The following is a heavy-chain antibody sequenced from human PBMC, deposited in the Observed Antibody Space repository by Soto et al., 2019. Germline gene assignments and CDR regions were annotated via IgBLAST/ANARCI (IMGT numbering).Heavy chain of an antibody. CDR2: IYYSGST. J-gene: IGHJ4*02. CDR1: GGSISSYY. CDR3: ATCEHKLVYLWY. V-gene: IGHV4-59*01. Sequence: SETLSLTCTVSGGSISSYYWSWVGQRPGKGLEWIGYIYYSGSTNYNPSLKSRVTISVDTSKNQFSLKLSSVTAADTAVYYCATCEHKLVYLWYRGQRT. D-gene: IGHD6-13*01.